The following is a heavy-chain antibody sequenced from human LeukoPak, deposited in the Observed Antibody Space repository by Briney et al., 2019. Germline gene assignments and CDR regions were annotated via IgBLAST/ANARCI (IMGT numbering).Heavy chain of an antibody. Sequence: PGGSLRLSCAASGFTFSSYGMHWVCQAPGKGLEWVAFIRYDGSNEYYADSVKGRFTISRDKSKNTLSLQMNGLRVEDTAVYYCAKVMPPGRIRFYSYYMDVWGKGTTVTVS. D-gene: IGHD2-15*01. CDR1: GFTFSSYG. V-gene: IGHV3-30*02. CDR3: AKVMPPGRIRFYSYYMDV. CDR2: IRYDGSNE. J-gene: IGHJ6*03.